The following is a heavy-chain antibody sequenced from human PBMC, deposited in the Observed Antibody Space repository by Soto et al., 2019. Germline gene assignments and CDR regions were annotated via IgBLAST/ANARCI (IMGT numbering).Heavy chain of an antibody. D-gene: IGHD3-22*01. CDR1: GYTFTSYG. CDR3: ASDEIQYDYDSSGYTAFEM. CDR2: ISAYNGNT. J-gene: IGHJ3*02. Sequence: QVQLVQSGAEVKKPGASVKVSCKASGYTFTSYGISWVRQAPGQGLEWMGWISAYNGNTNYAQKLQGRVTMTTDTSTSTAYMELRSLRSDDTAVYYCASDEIQYDYDSSGYTAFEMWGQGTMVTVSS. V-gene: IGHV1-18*01.